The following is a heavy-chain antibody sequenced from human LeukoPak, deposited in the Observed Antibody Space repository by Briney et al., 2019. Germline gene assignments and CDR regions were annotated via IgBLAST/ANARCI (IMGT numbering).Heavy chain of an antibody. J-gene: IGHJ4*02. CDR3: ARDLSGITGYTYGRGIDY. Sequence: GGSLRLSCAASGFTFDDYAMHWVRQAPGKGLEWVSGISWNSGSIGYADSVKGRFTISRDNAKNSLYLQMNSLRAEDTAVYYCARDLSGITGYTYGRGIDYWGQGTLVTVSS. CDR1: GFTFDDYA. D-gene: IGHD5-18*01. V-gene: IGHV3-9*01. CDR2: ISWNSGSI.